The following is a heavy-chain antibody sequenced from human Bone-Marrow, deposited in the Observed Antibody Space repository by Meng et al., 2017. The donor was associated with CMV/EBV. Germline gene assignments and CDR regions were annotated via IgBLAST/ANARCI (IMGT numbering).Heavy chain of an antibody. V-gene: IGHV3-30*04. CDR3: ARDVVVIPAAIYYGMDV. CDR1: GFTFSSYA. D-gene: IGHD2-2*01. J-gene: IGHJ6*02. CDR2: ISYDGSNK. Sequence: GESLKISCAASGFTFSSYAMHWVRQAPGKGLEWVAVISYDGSNKYYADSVKGRFTISRDNSKNTLYLQMNSLRTEDTAVYYCARDVVVIPAAIYYGMDVWGQGTTVTVSS.